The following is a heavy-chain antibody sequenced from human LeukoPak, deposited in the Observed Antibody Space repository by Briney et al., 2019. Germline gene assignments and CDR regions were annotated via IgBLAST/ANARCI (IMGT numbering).Heavy chain of an antibody. J-gene: IGHJ4*02. CDR3: ARERDSSGYFDS. CDR1: GFSFSSYA. D-gene: IGHD3-22*01. Sequence: GGSLRLSCAASGFSFSSYAMSWVRQAPGKGLEWVSAISGRRGDTYYADSVKGRFTISRDNSKNTLYLQMNSLRAEDTAVYYCARERDSSGYFDSWGQGTLVTVSS. CDR2: ISGRRGDT. V-gene: IGHV3-23*01.